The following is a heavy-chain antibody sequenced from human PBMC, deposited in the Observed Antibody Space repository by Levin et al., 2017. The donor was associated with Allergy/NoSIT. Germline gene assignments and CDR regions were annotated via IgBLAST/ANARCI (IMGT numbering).Heavy chain of an antibody. D-gene: IGHD2-21*02. CDR3: AREYPDCGGDCYTNHDAFDI. Sequence: SQTLSLTCAISGDSVSSNSAAWNWIRQSPSRGLEWLGRTYYRSKWYNDYAVSVKSRITINPDTSKNQFSLQLNSVTPEDTAVYYCAREYPDCGGDCYTNHDAFDIWGQGTMVTVSS. J-gene: IGHJ3*02. V-gene: IGHV6-1*01. CDR2: TYYRSKWYN. CDR1: GDSVSSNSAA.